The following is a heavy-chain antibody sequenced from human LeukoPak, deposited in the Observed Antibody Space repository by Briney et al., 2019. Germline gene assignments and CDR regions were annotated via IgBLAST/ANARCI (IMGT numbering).Heavy chain of an antibody. Sequence: SETLSLTCAVYGGSFSAYYSAWIRQPPGKGLEWIGEINHSGGTNYNPSLKSRVTISVDTSKNQFSLKLSSVTAADTAVYYCASSRNYDILTGYWIYYFDYWGQGPLVTVSS. D-gene: IGHD3-9*01. CDR1: GGSFSAYY. V-gene: IGHV4-34*01. J-gene: IGHJ4*02. CDR3: ASSRNYDILTGYWIYYFDY. CDR2: INHSGGT.